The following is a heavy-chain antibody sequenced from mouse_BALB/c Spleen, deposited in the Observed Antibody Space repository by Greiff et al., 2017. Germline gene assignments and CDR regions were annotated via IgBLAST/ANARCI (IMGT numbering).Heavy chain of an antibody. CDR3: AREDYGSSSWFAY. J-gene: IGHJ3*01. CDR1: GYAFSSYW. Sequence: QVQLKESGAELVRPGSSVKISCKASGYAFSSYWMNWVKQRPGQGLEWIGQIYPGDGDTRYTQKFKGKATLTADKSSSTAYMQLSSLASEDSAVYYCAREDYGSSSWFAYWGQGTLVTVSA. D-gene: IGHD1-1*01. V-gene: IGHV1-80*01. CDR2: IYPGDGDT.